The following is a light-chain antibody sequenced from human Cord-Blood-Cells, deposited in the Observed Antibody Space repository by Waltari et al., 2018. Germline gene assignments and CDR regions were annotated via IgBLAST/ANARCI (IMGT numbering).Light chain of an antibody. CDR2: EGS. J-gene: IGLJ2*01. V-gene: IGLV2-23*01. CDR3: CSYAGSSTSHVV. CDR1: SSDVGSYNL. Sequence: QSALTQPASVSGSPGQSITISCTGTSSDVGSYNLVSWYQQHPGKAPKLMIDEGSKRPSGFSNRFAGSKSGNTASLTISGLQAEDEADYYCCSYAGSSTSHVVFGGGTKLTVL.